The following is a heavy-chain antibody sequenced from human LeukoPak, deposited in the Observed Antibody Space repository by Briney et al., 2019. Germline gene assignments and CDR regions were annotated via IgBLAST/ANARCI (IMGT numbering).Heavy chain of an antibody. D-gene: IGHD1-26*01. J-gene: IGHJ3*02. CDR3: ARFLSGRNIVGATTGAFDI. V-gene: IGHV3-21*01. CDR2: ISSSSSYI. Sequence: GGSLRLSCAASGFTFSSYSMNWDRQAPGKGLEWVSSISSSSSYIYYADSVKGRFTISRDNAKNSLYLQMNSLRAEDTAVYYCARFLSGRNIVGATTGAFDIWGQGTMVTVSS. CDR1: GFTFSSYS.